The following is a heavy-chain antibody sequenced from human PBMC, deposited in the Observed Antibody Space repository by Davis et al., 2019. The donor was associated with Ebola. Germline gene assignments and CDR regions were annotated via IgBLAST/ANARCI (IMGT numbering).Heavy chain of an antibody. V-gene: IGHV1-8*01. CDR3: AREGAYDYGDYALGMDV. Sequence: ASVKVSCKASGYTFTSYDINWVRQATGQGLEWMGWMNPNSGNTGYAQKFQGRVTMTRNTSISTAYMELSSLRSEDTAVYYCAREGAYDYGDYALGMDVWGQGTTVTVSS. CDR1: GYTFTSYD. CDR2: MNPNSGNT. D-gene: IGHD4-17*01. J-gene: IGHJ6*02.